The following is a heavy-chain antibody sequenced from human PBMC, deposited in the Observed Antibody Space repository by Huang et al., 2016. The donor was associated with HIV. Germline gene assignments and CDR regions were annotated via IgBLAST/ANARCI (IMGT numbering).Heavy chain of an antibody. CDR2: MNPNSGST. CDR3: ARGRFGETYYYYMDV. D-gene: IGHD3-10*01. Sequence: QVQLVQSGAEVKKPGASVKVSCKASGYIFTSHDITWVRQAPGQGLEVMGWMNPNSGSTGYALRFQGRLTLTRNVSTRTAYLEVSGLTSEDTAVYYCARGRFGETYYYYMDVWGRGTTVTVS. V-gene: IGHV1-8*01. J-gene: IGHJ6*03. CDR1: GYIFTSHD.